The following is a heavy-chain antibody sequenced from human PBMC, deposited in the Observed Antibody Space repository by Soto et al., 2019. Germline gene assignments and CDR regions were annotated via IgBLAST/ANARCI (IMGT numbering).Heavy chain of an antibody. V-gene: IGHV4-39*01. Sequence: PSETLSLTCTVSGGSISSSIYYWVWIRQPPGKGLEWIGSIYYSGSTYYNPSLKSRVTISVDTSKNQFSLKLSSVTAADTAVYYCARHNTMVRGVIIVAYYYYGMDVWGQGTTVTVSS. CDR1: GGSISSSIYY. CDR3: ARHNTMVRGVIIVAYYYYGMDV. CDR2: IYYSGST. J-gene: IGHJ6*02. D-gene: IGHD3-10*01.